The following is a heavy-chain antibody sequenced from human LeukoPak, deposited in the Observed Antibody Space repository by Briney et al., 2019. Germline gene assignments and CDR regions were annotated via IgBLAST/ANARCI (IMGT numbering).Heavy chain of an antibody. J-gene: IGHJ4*02. V-gene: IGHV3-21*05. D-gene: IGHD3-22*01. CDR1: EFTFSSYS. CDR3: ARAYYYSSAYDYYFDS. CDR2: ISSGSNKL. Sequence: GESLRLSCAASEFTFSSYSMVWVRQAPGKGLEWVSYISSGSNKLYYADSVKGRFTISRDNAKNSLYLQMNNLRVEDTAVFYCARAYYYSSAYDYYFDSWGQGTLVTVSS.